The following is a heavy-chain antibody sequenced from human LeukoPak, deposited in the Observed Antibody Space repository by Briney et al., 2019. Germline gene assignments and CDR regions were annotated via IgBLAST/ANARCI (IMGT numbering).Heavy chain of an antibody. CDR2: IIPIVGRA. CDR1: GCTFSSYA. Sequence: SVKVSCKASGCTFSSYAISWVRQAPGQGLEWMGVIIPIVGRANYAQKFQGRVTITTDTSTSTAYMELSSLRSEDTAVYYCAGGYCSSTSCYAFDIWGQGTMVTVSS. V-gene: IGHV1-69*05. CDR3: AGGYCSSTSCYAFDI. D-gene: IGHD2-2*01. J-gene: IGHJ3*02.